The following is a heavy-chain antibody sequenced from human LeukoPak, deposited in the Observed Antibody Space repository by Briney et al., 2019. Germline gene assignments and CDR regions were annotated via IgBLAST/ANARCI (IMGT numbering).Heavy chain of an antibody. D-gene: IGHD1-26*01. V-gene: IGHV4-4*07. CDR3: VTDRSGSYNY. CDR1: GASISSFY. CDR2: IYTSGGT. Sequence: SETLSLTCTVSGASISSFYWSWIRQPAGKGLEWIGRIYTSGGTNYNPSLKSRVTMSIDTSKNQFSLKLYSVTAADTAVYYCVTDRSGSYNYWGQGILVTVSS. J-gene: IGHJ4*02.